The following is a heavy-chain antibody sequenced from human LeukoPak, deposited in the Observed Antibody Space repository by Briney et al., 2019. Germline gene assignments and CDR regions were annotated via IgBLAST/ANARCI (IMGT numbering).Heavy chain of an antibody. Sequence: ADTLSLTCTVSGGSISSYYWRWIRQPPGKGLEWIGYIYYSGSTNYNPSLKSRVTISVDTSKNQFSLKLSSVTAADTAVYYCARSHSVWTSFDYWGQGTRVTVSS. CDR1: GGSISSYY. D-gene: IGHD3/OR15-3a*01. J-gene: IGHJ4*02. CDR3: ARSHSVWTSFDY. CDR2: IYYSGST. V-gene: IGHV4-59*07.